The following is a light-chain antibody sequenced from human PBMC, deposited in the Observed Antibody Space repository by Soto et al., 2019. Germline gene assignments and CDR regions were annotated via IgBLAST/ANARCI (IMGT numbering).Light chain of an antibody. Sequence: EIVLTQSPATLSLSAGEIATVSCRASQSVGSFLAWYQQKPGQAPRLLIYDTSIRATGIPARFSGSGSGTDFTLTISSLAPEDCAVYYCQQRNSWPPTFTFGQGTRLEIK. CDR1: QSVGSF. CDR3: QQRNSWPPTFT. J-gene: IGKJ5*01. CDR2: DTS. V-gene: IGKV3-11*01.